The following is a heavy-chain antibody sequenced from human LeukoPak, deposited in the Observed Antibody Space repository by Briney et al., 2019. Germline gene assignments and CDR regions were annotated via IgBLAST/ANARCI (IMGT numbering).Heavy chain of an antibody. V-gene: IGHV4-34*01. J-gene: IGHJ4*02. CDR1: GGSFSGYY. CDR3: ARSAVTFDY. CDR2: INHSGST. D-gene: IGHD4-17*01. Sequence: SETLSLTCAVYGGSFSGYYWSWIRQPPGKGLEWIGEINHSGSTNYNPSLKSRVTISVDTSKNQFSLKLSSVTAADTAVYYCARSAVTFDYWGQGTLVTVSS.